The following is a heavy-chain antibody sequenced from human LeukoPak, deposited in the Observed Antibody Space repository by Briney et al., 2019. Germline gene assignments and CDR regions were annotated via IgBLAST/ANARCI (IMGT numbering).Heavy chain of an antibody. CDR2: IRYDGSNK. CDR3: AKDYIVAVPAAIPGNDY. CDR1: GFTFSSYG. D-gene: IGHD2-2*01. V-gene: IGHV3-30*02. Sequence: PGGSLRLSCAASGFTFSSYGMHWVRQAPGKGLEWVAFIRYDGSNKYYADSVKGRFTISRDNSKNTLYLQMNSLRAEDTAVYYCAKDYIVAVPAAIPGNDYWGQGTLVTVSS. J-gene: IGHJ4*02.